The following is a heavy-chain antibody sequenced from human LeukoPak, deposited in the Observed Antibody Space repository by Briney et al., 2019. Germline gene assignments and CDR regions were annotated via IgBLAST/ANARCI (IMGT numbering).Heavy chain of an antibody. Sequence: GGSLRLSCAASGFTFSSYAMSWVRQAPAKGLEWVSAISGSGGSTYYADSVKGRFTISRDNSKNTLYLQMNSLRAEDTAVYYCATGLLWFGELLRTGDYYYYGMDVWGQGTTVTVSS. V-gene: IGHV3-23*01. CDR3: ATGLLWFGELLRTGDYYYYGMDV. J-gene: IGHJ6*02. D-gene: IGHD3-10*01. CDR1: GFTFSSYA. CDR2: ISGSGGST.